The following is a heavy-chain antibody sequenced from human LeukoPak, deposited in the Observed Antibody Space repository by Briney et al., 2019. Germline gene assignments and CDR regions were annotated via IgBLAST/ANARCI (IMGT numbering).Heavy chain of an antibody. CDR3: ARTGYSTLYGMDV. CDR2: INGDGSST. CDR1: RFTFNSYW. Sequence: TGGSLRLSCAASRFTFNSYWMHWVRPAPGKGLGWVSRINGDGSSTIYADSVKGRFTISRDNAKNTLYLQMNSLRAEDTAVYYCARTGYSTLYGMDVWGQGTTVTVSS. V-gene: IGHV3-74*01. D-gene: IGHD6-13*01. J-gene: IGHJ6*02.